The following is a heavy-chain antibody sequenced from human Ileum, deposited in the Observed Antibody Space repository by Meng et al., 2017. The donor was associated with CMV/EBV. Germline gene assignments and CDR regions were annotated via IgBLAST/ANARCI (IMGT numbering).Heavy chain of an antibody. D-gene: IGHD5-24*01. J-gene: IGHJ6*02. Sequence: GGSLRLSCAASGFTFSAYKMTWVRQPPGKGLEWAATINPDGTDKYYGESLKGRFTISRDNAKDSLFLQMDSLRAEDTAMYFCARDWRTGYSHTMDVWGQGTTVTVSS. CDR3: ARDWRTGYSHTMDV. CDR1: GFTFSAYK. V-gene: IGHV3-7*01. CDR2: INPDGTDK.